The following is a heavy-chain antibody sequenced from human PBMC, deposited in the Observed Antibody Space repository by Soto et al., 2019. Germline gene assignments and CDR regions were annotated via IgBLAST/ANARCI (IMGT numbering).Heavy chain of an antibody. V-gene: IGHV3-72*01. Sequence: EVQLVESGGGLVQPGGSPRLSCVVSGFTLSDHYIDWVRQAPGKGLEWVGRTKNKAQRYTTEYAASVKGRFTISRDDSENSVYLQMNSLKTEDTAVYYCVRWDSGNPENWGQGTLVTVSS. CDR3: VRWDSGNPEN. CDR2: TKNKAQRYTT. D-gene: IGHD1-26*01. CDR1: GFTLSDHY. J-gene: IGHJ4*02.